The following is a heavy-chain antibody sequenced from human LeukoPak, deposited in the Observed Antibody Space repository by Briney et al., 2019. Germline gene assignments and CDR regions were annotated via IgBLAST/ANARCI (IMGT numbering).Heavy chain of an antibody. CDR2: IYYSGST. D-gene: IGHD4-17*01. CDR3: ARTRGFDYGDYVFDY. Sequence: PSETLSLTCTVSGGSISSHYWSWIRQPPGKGLEWIGYIYYSGSTNYNPSLKSRVTISVDTSKNQFSLKLSSVTAADTAVYYCARTRGFDYGDYVFDYWGQGTLVTVSS. V-gene: IGHV4-59*08. J-gene: IGHJ4*02. CDR1: GGSISSHY.